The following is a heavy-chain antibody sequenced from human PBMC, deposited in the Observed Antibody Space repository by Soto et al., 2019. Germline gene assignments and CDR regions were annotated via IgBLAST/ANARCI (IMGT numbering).Heavy chain of an antibody. J-gene: IGHJ4*02. CDR1: GFTFSSYG. D-gene: IGHD3-22*01. V-gene: IGHV3-30*18. CDR3: AKDPNRGYYYDSSGYPGH. Sequence: LRLSCAASGFTFSSYGLHWVRQAPGKGLEWVAVISYDGSNKYYADSVKGRFTISRDSSKNTLYLQMNSLRAEDTAVYYCAKDPNRGYYYDSSGYPGHWGQGTLVTVSS. CDR2: ISYDGSNK.